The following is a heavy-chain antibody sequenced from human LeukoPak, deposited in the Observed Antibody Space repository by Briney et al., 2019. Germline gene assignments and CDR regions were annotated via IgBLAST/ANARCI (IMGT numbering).Heavy chain of an antibody. CDR1: GYTFTSYG. V-gene: IGHV1-18*01. J-gene: IGHJ3*02. CDR2: ISAYNGNT. CDR3: VRDLATKASNDAFDI. D-gene: IGHD1-26*01. Sequence: ASVKVSCKASGYTFTSYGISWVRQAPGQGLEWMGWISAYNGNTNYAQKLQGRVTMTTDTSTSTAYMELRSLRSDDTAVYYCVRDLATKASNDAFDIWGQGTMVTVSS.